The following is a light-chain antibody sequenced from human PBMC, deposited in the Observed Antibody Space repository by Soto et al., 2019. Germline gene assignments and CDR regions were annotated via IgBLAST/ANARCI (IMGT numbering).Light chain of an antibody. Sequence: QAVVTQPPSASGTPGQRVTISCSGSSSNIRSNPVSWYQHLPGTAPKVLIFTNNQRPSGVPDRVSGSKSGTSASLAISALRSEDEAHYYCAAWDDSLEGVVLGGGTKLTVL. CDR3: AAWDDSLEGVV. CDR1: SSNIRSNP. J-gene: IGLJ3*02. V-gene: IGLV1-44*01. CDR2: TNN.